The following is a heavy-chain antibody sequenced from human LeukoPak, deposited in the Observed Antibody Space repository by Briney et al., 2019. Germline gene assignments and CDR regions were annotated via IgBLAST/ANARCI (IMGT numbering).Heavy chain of an antibody. Sequence: PGGSLRLSCAASGFTFSNYRISWVRQPPGKGLDWVAHINQDGSLTSYVDSVKGRFTISRDNAKSALYLQMNSLRAEDTAVYYCARWRGQQSEFDLWGQGNLVSVSS. J-gene: IGHJ4*02. CDR2: INQDGSLT. V-gene: IGHV3-7*01. CDR1: GFTFSNYR. CDR3: ARWRGQQSEFDL. D-gene: IGHD4-11*01.